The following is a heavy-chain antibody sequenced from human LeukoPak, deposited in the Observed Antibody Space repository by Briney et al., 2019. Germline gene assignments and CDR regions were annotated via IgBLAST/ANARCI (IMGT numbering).Heavy chain of an antibody. J-gene: IGHJ4*02. CDR3: AKDPPKHSSGYKPGGYFDY. CDR1: GFTFSSYA. D-gene: IGHD3-22*01. V-gene: IGHV3-23*01. CDR2: ISGSGGST. Sequence: PGGSLRLSCAASGFTFSSYAMSWVRQAPGKGLEWVSAISGSGGSTYYADSVKGRFTISRDNSKNTLYLQMNSLRAEDTAVYYCAKDPPKHSSGYKPGGYFDYWGQGTLVTVSS.